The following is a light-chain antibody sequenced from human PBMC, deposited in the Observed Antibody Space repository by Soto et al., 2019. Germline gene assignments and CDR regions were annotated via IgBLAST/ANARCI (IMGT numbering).Light chain of an antibody. V-gene: IGKV3-15*01. CDR3: QQYNNWPPVYT. J-gene: IGKJ2*01. CDR2: GAS. Sequence: EIVLTQSPDTLSVSPGERVTLSCRASQNVNSNLAWFQQKPGQAPRLLTHGASTRATGVPPRFTGSGSGTDFSLTINDLHSEDFAVYYCQQYNNWPPVYTFGQGTKVDIK. CDR1: QNVNSN.